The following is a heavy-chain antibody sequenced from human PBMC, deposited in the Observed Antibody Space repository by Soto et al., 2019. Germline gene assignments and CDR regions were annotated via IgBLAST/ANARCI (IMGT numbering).Heavy chain of an antibody. Sequence: QVQLVQSGAEVKKPGASVKVSCKASGYTFSSYAISWVRQAPGQGLEWMAWISTYNRNTNYGQKFQGRVTVTTDTSKSTVYMELRSLRSDDTAVYYCARELGPSSSSWYLPHSLAYWGQGALVTVSS. D-gene: IGHD6-13*01. CDR1: GYTFSSYA. CDR2: ISTYNRNT. V-gene: IGHV1-18*01. CDR3: ARELGPSSSSWYLPHSLAY. J-gene: IGHJ4*02.